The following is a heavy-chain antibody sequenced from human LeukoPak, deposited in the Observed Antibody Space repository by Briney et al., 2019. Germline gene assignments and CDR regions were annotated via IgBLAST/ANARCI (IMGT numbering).Heavy chain of an antibody. D-gene: IGHD3-3*01. V-gene: IGHV1-2*02. J-gene: IGHJ3*02. CDR2: INPNSGGT. Sequence: GASVKVSCKASGYTFTGYYMHWVRQAPGQGLEWMGWINPNSGGTNYAQKFQGRVTMTRDTSISTAYMELSRLRSDDTAVYYCARDLQPYDFPHAFDIWGQGTRVTVSS. CDR1: GYTFTGYY. CDR3: ARDLQPYDFPHAFDI.